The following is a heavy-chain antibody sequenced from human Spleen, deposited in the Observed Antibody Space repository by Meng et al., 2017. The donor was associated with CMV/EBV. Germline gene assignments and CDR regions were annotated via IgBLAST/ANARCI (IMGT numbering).Heavy chain of an antibody. CDR3: AKDRVGGYASYGMDV. Sequence: GESLKISCAASGFTFSSYAMSWVRQAPGKGLEWVSVIYSGGSSTYYADSVKGRFTISRDNSKNTLYLQMNSLRAEDTAVYYCAKDRVGGYASYGMDVWAKGPRSPSP. CDR1: GFTFSSYA. J-gene: IGHJ6*02. CDR2: IYSGGSST. D-gene: IGHD5-12*01. V-gene: IGHV3-23*03.